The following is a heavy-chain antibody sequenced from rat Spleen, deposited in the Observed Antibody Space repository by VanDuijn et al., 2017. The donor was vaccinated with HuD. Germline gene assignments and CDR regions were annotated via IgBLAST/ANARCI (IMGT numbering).Heavy chain of an antibody. CDR1: GFTFNNYW. CDR3: AREGIGTTTDY. CDR2: ITNFAGRT. J-gene: IGHJ2*01. D-gene: IGHD1-5*01. Sequence: EVQLVESGGGLVQPGRSLKLSCVASGFTFNNYWMTWIRQSPGKGLEWVASITNFAGRTHYPDSVKGRFTISRDIAKSTLFLQMNSLQTEDTATYYCAREGIGTTTDYWGQGVMVTVSS. V-gene: IGHV5-31*01.